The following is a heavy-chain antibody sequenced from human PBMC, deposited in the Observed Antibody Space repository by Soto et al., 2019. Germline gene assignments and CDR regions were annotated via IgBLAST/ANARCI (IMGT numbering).Heavy chain of an antibody. CDR2: IIPIFGTA. V-gene: IGHV1-69*13. D-gene: IGHD2-2*01. CDR3: ARNPGYLGDIVGVRPSSASYYGMDV. Sequence: SVKVSCKASGGTFSSYAISWVRQAPGQGLEWMGGIIPIFGTANYAQKFQGRVTITADESTSTAYMELSSLRSEDTAVYYCARNPGYLGDIVGVRPSSASYYGMDVWGQRTTVTVSS. CDR1: GGTFSSYA. J-gene: IGHJ6*02.